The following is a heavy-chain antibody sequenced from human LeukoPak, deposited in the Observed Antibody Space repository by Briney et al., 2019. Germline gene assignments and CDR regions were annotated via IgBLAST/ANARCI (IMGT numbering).Heavy chain of an antibody. CDR3: ARGRYCSSTSCSPTYYYCGMDV. J-gene: IGHJ6*02. V-gene: IGHV1-8*02. CDR2: INPNSGNT. Sequence: ASVKVSCKASGYTFTGYYMHWVRQAPGQGLEWMGWINPNSGNTGYAQKFQGRVTMTRNTSISTAYMELSSLRSEDAAVYYCARGRYCSSTSCSPTYYYCGMDVWGQGTTVTVSS. D-gene: IGHD2-2*01. CDR1: GYTFTGYY.